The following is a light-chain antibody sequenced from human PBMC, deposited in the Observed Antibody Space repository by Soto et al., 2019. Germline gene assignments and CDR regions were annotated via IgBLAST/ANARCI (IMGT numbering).Light chain of an antibody. V-gene: IGKV3-15*01. CDR3: QQYNTWPRGT. Sequence: EIVMTQSPATLSVSPGERATLSCRASQSVSSNLAWSQHKPGQAPRLLIYGASTRATGIPARFSGSGSGTEFTLTLSSLPSEDFAVYSCQQYNTWPRGTFGQGTRLEIK. J-gene: IGKJ5*01. CDR1: QSVSSN. CDR2: GAS.